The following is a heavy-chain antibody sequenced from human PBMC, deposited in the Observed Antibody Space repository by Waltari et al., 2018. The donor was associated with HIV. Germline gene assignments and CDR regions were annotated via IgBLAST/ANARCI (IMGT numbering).Heavy chain of an antibody. J-gene: IGHJ5*02. Sequence: KVSCKASGYTFTSYDINWVRQATGQGLEWMGWMNPNSGNTGYAQKFQGRVTMTRNTSISTAYMELSSLRSEDTAVYYCARGSTGENWFDPWGQGTLVTVSS. CDR3: ARGSTGENWFDP. CDR1: GYTFTSYD. D-gene: IGHD4-4*01. V-gene: IGHV1-8*01. CDR2: MNPNSGNT.